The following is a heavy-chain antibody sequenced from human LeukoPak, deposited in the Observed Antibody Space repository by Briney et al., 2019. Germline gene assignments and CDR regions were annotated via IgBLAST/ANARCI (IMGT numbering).Heavy chain of an antibody. CDR3: ARDRESGLLDY. V-gene: IGHV3-30-3*01. CDR2: ISYDGSNK. CDR1: RYTFSSFC. D-gene: IGHD3-10*01. Sequence: GGSMRLACPVSRYTFSSFCIHWVRHPAGGLRGWVAVISYDGSNKYYADSVKGRFTISRDNSKNTLYLQMNSLRAEDTAVYYCARDRESGLLDYWGQGTLVTVSS. J-gene: IGHJ4*02.